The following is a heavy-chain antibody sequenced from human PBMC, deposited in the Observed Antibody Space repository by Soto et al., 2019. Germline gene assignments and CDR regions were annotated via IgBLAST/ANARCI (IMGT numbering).Heavy chain of an antibody. V-gene: IGHV4-39*02. Sequence: PSETLSLTCDVSGGSISLSSYYWGWIRQPPGKGLEWIGNIYYTGITHYNPSLENRVTISVDTSKNHFSLKLISVTAADTAVYYCARFSCGGHQLAGNDYWGQGTLVTVSS. CDR1: GGSISLSSYY. D-gene: IGHD2-21*01. J-gene: IGHJ4*02. CDR2: IYYTGIT. CDR3: ARFSCGGHQLAGNDY.